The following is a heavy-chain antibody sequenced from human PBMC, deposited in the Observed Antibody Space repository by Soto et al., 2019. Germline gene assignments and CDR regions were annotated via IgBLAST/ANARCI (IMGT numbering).Heavy chain of an antibody. J-gene: IGHJ5*02. CDR2: IYYSGLT. Sequence: SETLALTFSVSGDSTSGDYWSWIRQPPGKGLEWIGYIYYSGLTNYNPSLKSRLTISVDTSKNQFSLKLTSVTAADTAVYYCARARGRSQNLDTSGQGTLVTVSS. CDR3: ARARGRSQNLDT. D-gene: IGHD6-25*01. V-gene: IGHV4-59*01. CDR1: GDSTSGDY.